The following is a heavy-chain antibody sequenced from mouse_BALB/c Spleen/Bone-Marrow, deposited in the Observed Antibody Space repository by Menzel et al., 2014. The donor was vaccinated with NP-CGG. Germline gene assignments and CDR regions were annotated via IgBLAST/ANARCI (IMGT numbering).Heavy chain of an antibody. CDR3: ARKGIYYDYDAWFAY. V-gene: IGHV1S56*01. CDR1: GYTFTSYY. Sequence: VQLQQSGPELVKPGASVKMSCKASGYTFTSYYIHWVKQRPGLGLEWIGWIYPGDGSTKYNEKFKGKTTLTADKSSSTAYMLLSSLTSEDSAIYFCARKGIYYDYDAWFAYWGQGTLVTVSA. CDR2: IYPGDGST. J-gene: IGHJ3*01. D-gene: IGHD2-4*01.